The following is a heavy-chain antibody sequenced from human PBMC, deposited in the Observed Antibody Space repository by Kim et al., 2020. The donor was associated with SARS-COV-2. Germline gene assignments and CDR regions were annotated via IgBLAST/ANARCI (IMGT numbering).Heavy chain of an antibody. CDR3: ARWDYFCFYGLAV. CDR1: GGSVNSESYY. D-gene: IGHD1-7*01. V-gene: IGHV4-61*01. Sequence: SETLSLTCTVYGGSVNSESYYWSWIRQPPGKGLEWIGLIFYDEGTSYNPSLTSPLTISVDTSQHQFSLKVRSVTAADTAVYYCARWDYFCFYGLAVGG. J-gene: IGHJ6*02. CDR2: IFYDEGT.